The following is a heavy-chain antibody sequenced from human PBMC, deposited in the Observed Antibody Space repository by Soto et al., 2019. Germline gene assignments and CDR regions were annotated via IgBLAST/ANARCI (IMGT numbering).Heavy chain of an antibody. V-gene: IGHV4-34*01. CDR2: INHSGST. Sequence: PSETLSLTCAVYGGSFSGYYWSWIRQPPGKGLEWIGEINHSGSTNYNPSLKSRVTISVDTSKNQFSLKLSSVTAADTAVYYCAVTYSSSWNNWFDPWGQGTLVTVSS. CDR1: GGSFSGYY. CDR3: AVTYSSSWNNWFDP. D-gene: IGHD6-13*01. J-gene: IGHJ5*02.